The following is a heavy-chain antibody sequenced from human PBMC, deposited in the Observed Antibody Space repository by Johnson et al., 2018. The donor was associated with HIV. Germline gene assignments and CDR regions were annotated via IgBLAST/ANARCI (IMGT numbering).Heavy chain of an antibody. Sequence: QVQLVESGGGVVQPGRSLRLSCAASGFTFSDYYMSWIRQAPGKGLEWVAFISFDGSNKYYADSVNGRFTIARDYSKNTLFLQMNSLRAEDTALYYCARACRDGYTCDAFDIWGQGTMVTVSS. V-gene: IGHV3-30*19. CDR1: GFTFSDYY. CDR2: ISFDGSNK. CDR3: ARACRDGYTCDAFDI. J-gene: IGHJ3*02. D-gene: IGHD5-24*01.